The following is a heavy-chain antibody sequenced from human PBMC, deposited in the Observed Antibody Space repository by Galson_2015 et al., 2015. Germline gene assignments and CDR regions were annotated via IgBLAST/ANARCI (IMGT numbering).Heavy chain of an antibody. Sequence: SVKVSCKASGYTFTSYAMHWVRQAPGQRLEWMGWINAGNGNTKYSQKFQGRVTITRDTSASTAYMELSSLRSEDTAVYYCARYRLDYGGNSKDWYFDLWGRGTLVTVSS. CDR1: GYTFTSYA. CDR3: ARYRLDYGGNSKDWYFDL. J-gene: IGHJ2*01. CDR2: INAGNGNT. V-gene: IGHV1-3*01. D-gene: IGHD4-23*01.